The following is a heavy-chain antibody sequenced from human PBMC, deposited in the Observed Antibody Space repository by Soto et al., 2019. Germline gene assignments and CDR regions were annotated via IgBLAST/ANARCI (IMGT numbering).Heavy chain of an antibody. CDR3: ARERSAAY. V-gene: IGHV3-7*01. J-gene: IGHJ4*02. Sequence: EVQLVESGGGLVQPGGSLRLSCAASGFTFSSYWMSWVRQAPGKRLEWVANIKQDGSEQYYVDSVKGRLTISRDNAKNSLYLQMNSLRDEDTAVYYCARERSAAYWGQGTLVTVSS. CDR2: IKQDGSEQ. CDR1: GFTFSSYW.